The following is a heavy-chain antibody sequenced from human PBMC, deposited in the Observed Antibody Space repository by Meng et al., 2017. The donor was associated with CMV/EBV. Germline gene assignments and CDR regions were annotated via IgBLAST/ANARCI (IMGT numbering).Heavy chain of an antibody. D-gene: IGHD3-3*01. J-gene: IGHJ4*02. CDR3: ARGFSVGVVIKTFDY. V-gene: IGHV1-2*02. Sequence: ASVKVSCKASGYTFTYRYLHWVRQAPGQGLEWMGWINPKSGGTNYAQKFQGRVTMTRDTAISTAYMELSRLRSDDTAVYYCARGFSVGVVIKTFDYWGQGTLVTVSS. CDR2: INPKSGGT. CDR1: GYTFTYRY.